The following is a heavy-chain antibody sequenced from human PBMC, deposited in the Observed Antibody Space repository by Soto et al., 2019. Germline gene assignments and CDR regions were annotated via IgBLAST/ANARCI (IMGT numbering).Heavy chain of an antibody. V-gene: IGHV3-7*03. CDR2: INKNGGEK. CDR1: GFTFSSYS. D-gene: IGHD5-18*01. J-gene: IGHJ4*02. Sequence: GGSLRLSCAASGFTFSSYSMSWVRQAPGKGLEWVANINKNGGEKYYVDSVKGRFTISRDNAKNSLYLQMNSLRAEDTAVYYCASPWDTEMVSLWNYWAQRTLVTVSA. CDR3: ASPWDTEMVSLWNY.